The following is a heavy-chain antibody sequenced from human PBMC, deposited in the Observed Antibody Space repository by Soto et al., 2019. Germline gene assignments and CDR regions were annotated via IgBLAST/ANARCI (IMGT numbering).Heavy chain of an antibody. CDR2: IGGSGEST. CDR1: GFTFSSYA. J-gene: IGHJ6*02. V-gene: IGHV3-23*01. D-gene: IGHD3-3*01. CDR3: AKDPQYDFWSGYYHFAMDV. Sequence: GGSLRLSCSASGFTFSSYAMNWVRQAPGKGLEWVSGIGGSGESTYYPDSVKGRFTISRDNSKNTLYLEMNSLRVEDTAVYYCAKDPQYDFWSGYYHFAMDVWGQGTTGTVSS.